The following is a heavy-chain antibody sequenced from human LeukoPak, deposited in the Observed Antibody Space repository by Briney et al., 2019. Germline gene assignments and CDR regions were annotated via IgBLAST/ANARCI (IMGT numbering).Heavy chain of an antibody. D-gene: IGHD3-22*01. Sequence: GGSLRLSCAASGLAFDDYGMTWVRQAPGKGLGWVSDINWNGGSIGYADSVKGRFTVSRDNDKNSLYLQMNSLRAGDTALYYCAREKYDSSGYYTDNYYFDYWGQGTLVTVSS. CDR1: GLAFDDYG. CDR2: INWNGGSI. V-gene: IGHV3-20*04. J-gene: IGHJ4*02. CDR3: AREKYDSSGYYTDNYYFDY.